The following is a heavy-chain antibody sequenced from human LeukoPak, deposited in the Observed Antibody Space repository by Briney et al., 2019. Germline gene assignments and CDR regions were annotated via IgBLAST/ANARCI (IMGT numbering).Heavy chain of an antibody. J-gene: IGHJ4*02. CDR3: AKEPVTYYDFWSGYHDLDY. CDR2: ISGSGGST. CDR1: GFTFSSYA. D-gene: IGHD3-3*01. Sequence: PGGSLRLSCAASGFTFSSYAMSWVRPAPGKGLEWVSAISGSGGSTYYADSVKGRFTISRDNSKNTLYLQMNSLRAEDTAVYYCAKEPVTYYDFWSGYHDLDYWGQGTLVTVSS. V-gene: IGHV3-23*01.